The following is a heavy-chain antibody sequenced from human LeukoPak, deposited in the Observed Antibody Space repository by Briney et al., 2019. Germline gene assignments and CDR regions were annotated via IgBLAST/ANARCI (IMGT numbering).Heavy chain of an antibody. D-gene: IGHD6-13*01. CDR1: GYSFTSYW. Sequence: GESLKISCKGSGYSFTSYWIGWGRQMPGKGLEWMGIIYPGDSDTRYSPSFQGQVTISADKSISNAYLQWSSLKASDTAVYYCASALASRWHFVAWFDPWGQGTLVTVSS. V-gene: IGHV5-51*01. CDR2: IYPGDSDT. CDR3: ASALASRWHFVAWFDP. J-gene: IGHJ5*02.